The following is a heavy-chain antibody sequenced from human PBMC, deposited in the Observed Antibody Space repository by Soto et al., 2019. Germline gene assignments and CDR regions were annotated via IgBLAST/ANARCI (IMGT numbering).Heavy chain of an antibody. D-gene: IGHD1-1*01. V-gene: IGHV3-33*01. J-gene: IGHJ4*02. CDR2: VWSNGNLK. CDR1: GFTFDAYG. Sequence: QVQLVEPGGGVVQPGGSLRLSCAASGFTFDAYGFHWVRQAPGKGLEWVAVVWSNGNLKYYADSVKGRFTISRDSSKSALNLQMNSLRADDTAVYYCPRIQLDTIMALDYWGQGTLVTVSS. CDR3: PRIQLDTIMALDY.